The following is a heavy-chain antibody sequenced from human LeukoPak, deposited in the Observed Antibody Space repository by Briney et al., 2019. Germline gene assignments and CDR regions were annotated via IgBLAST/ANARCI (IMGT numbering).Heavy chain of an antibody. V-gene: IGHV3-64*01. CDR2: ISSNGGST. Sequence: PGGSLRLSCAASGFTFSSYAMPWVRQAPGKGLEYVSAISSNGGSTYYANSVKGRFTISRDNSKNTLYLQMGSLRAEDMAVYYCARGKTEFDYWGQGTLVTVSS. CDR3: ARGKTEFDY. CDR1: GFTFSSYA. J-gene: IGHJ4*02.